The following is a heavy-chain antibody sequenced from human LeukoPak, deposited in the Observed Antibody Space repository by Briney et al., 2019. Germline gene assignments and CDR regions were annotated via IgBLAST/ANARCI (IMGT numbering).Heavy chain of an antibody. J-gene: IGHJ4*02. Sequence: GGSLRLSCAASGFTFSSYTMNWVRQAPGKGLEWVSSISSSSSYIYYADSVKGRFTISRDNSKNTLYLQMNSLRAEDTAVYYCARILDSAWGELGYWGQGTLVTVSS. D-gene: IGHD6-19*01. CDR1: GFTFSSYT. CDR2: ISSSSSYI. CDR3: ARILDSAWGELGY. V-gene: IGHV3-21*01.